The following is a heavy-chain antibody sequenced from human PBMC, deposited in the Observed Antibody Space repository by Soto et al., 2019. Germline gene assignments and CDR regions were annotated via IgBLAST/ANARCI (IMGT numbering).Heavy chain of an antibody. CDR1: GCTFSSYG. CDR3: ARVRGIAARRGGRIFDY. D-gene: IGHD6-6*01. J-gene: IGHJ4*02. Sequence: GGSLRLSCAASGCTFSSYGMHWVRQAPGKGLEWVAVIWYDGSNKYYADSVKGRFTISRDNSKNTLYLQMNSLRAEDTAVYYCARVRGIAARRGGRIFDYWGQGTLVTVSS. V-gene: IGHV3-33*01. CDR2: IWYDGSNK.